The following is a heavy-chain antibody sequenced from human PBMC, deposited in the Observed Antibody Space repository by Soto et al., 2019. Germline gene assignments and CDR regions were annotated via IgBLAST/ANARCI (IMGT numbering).Heavy chain of an antibody. J-gene: IGHJ4*02. V-gene: IGHV1-18*01. CDR3: GSRKGNACGSSDY. CDR1: GYTFASYA. Sequence: QVQVVQSGAEVKKPGASVKVSCKTSGYTFASYAISWVRQAPGQGLEWMGGINIDNGNTIYAQKVQDRLTMTTDTSASTDFSELRSLKADDNAVYYCGSRKGNACGSSDYWGQGTLVTVSS. CDR2: INIDNGNT.